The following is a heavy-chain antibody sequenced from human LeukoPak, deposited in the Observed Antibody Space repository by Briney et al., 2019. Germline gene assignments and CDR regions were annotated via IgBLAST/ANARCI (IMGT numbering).Heavy chain of an antibody. CDR2: INPNSGGT. CDR3: AIVPLYYDFWSGYYPFDY. V-gene: IGHV1-2*02. D-gene: IGHD3-3*01. CDR1: GYTFTGSY. J-gene: IGHJ4*02. Sequence: ASVKVSCKASGYTFTGSYIHWVRQAPGQGLEWMGWINPNSGGTNYAQKFQGRVTMTRDTSISTAYMELSRLRSDNTAVYYCAIVPLYYDFWSGYYPFDYWGQGTLVTVSS.